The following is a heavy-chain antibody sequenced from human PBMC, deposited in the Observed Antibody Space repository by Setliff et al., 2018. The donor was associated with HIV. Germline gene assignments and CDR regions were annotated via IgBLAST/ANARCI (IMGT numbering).Heavy chain of an antibody. J-gene: IGHJ5*01. Sequence: ASVKVSCKASGYTFNSYGINWVRQAPGQGLEWMGWINTVTGNPTYAQGFTGRFVFSLDTSVSTAFLQITSLKAEDTAVYYCARGDHDVWGGYSNFFDSWGQGTLVTVSS. V-gene: IGHV7-4-1*02. CDR2: INTVTGNP. CDR3: ARGDHDVWGGYSNFFDS. CDR1: GYTFNSYG. D-gene: IGHD3-3*01.